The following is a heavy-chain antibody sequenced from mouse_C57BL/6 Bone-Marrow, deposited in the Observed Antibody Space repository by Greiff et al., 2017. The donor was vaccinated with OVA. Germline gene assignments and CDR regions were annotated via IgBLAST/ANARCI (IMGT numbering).Heavy chain of an antibody. CDR3: TRDALYYRCAY. Sequence: DVMLVESGEGLVKPGGSLKLSCAASGFTFSSYAMSWVRQTPEKRLEWVAYISSGGDYIYYADTVKGRFTISRDNARNTLYLQMSSLKSEDTAMYYCTRDALYYRCAYWGQGTLVTVAA. V-gene: IGHV5-9-1*02. CDR2: ISSGGDYI. J-gene: IGHJ3*01. D-gene: IGHD1-1*01. CDR1: GFTFSSYA.